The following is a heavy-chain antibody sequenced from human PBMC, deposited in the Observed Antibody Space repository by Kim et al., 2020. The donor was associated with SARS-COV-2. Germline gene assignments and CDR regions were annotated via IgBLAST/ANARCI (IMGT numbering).Heavy chain of an antibody. D-gene: IGHD3-3*01. J-gene: IGHJ6*02. V-gene: IGHV3-74*01. CDR3: ATGGRFLEWFYYYGMAV. Sequence: VKGRFTISRDNAKNTLYLQMNSLRAEDTAVYYCATGGRFLEWFYYYGMAVWGQGTTVTVSS.